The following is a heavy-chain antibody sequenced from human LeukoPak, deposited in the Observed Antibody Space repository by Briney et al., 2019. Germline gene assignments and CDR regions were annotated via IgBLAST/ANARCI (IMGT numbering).Heavy chain of an antibody. Sequence: ASVKVSCKASGFTFTGYGMSWVRQAPGQGLEWMGWITAYNGKTNYAQRLQGRVTMTTDTSTTTAYMELRSLRSDDTAVYFGAWKTQRRDWTLDVWGQGTTVTVSS. CDR3: AWKTQRRDWTLDV. D-gene: IGHD3/OR15-3a*01. CDR2: ITAYNGKT. V-gene: IGHV1-18*01. CDR1: GFTFTGYG. J-gene: IGHJ6*02.